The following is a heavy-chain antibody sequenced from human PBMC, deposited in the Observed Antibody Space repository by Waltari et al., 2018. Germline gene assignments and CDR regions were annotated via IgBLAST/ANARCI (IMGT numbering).Heavy chain of an antibody. J-gene: IGHJ5*02. Sequence: EVQLVESGGGLVQPGGSLRRSCAASGFSFGSYWMSWVRQAPGKGLEWVANIKQDGSEKYYVDSVKGRFTISRDNANNSLYLQMNSLRAEDTAVYYCARWSSMAPVDPWGQGTLVTVSS. CDR1: GFSFGSYW. CDR3: ARWSSMAPVDP. CDR2: IKQDGSEK. V-gene: IGHV3-7*01. D-gene: IGHD6-6*01.